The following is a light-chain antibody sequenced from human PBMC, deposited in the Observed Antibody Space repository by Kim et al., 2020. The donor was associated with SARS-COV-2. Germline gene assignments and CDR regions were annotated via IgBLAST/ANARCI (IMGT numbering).Light chain of an antibody. CDR2: DAS. J-gene: IGKJ1*01. Sequence: PGERATLSCRASQSVSSNFFAWYQQKPGQAPRLLIYDASTRASGIPDRFSGGGSGTDFTLTISSLEPEDFVVYYCQQYDSSPPWAFGQGTKVDIK. CDR1: QSVSSNF. V-gene: IGKV3-20*01. CDR3: QQYDSSPPWA.